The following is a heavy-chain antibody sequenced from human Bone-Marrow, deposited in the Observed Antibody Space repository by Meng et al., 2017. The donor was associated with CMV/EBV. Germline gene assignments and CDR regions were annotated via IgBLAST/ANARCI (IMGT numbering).Heavy chain of an antibody. J-gene: IGHJ4*02. CDR3: ARMRGAGPGGYFDV. V-gene: IGHV3-11*01. Sequence: GGSLRLSCVPSGFIFSDHYMSWIRQAPGKGLEWVSYISDSGNTIYVDSVKGRSTISRDNAKESLFLQMNSLRAEDTAVYYCARMRGAGPGGYFDVWGPGKLVNVSS. CDR1: GFIFSDHY. D-gene: IGHD3-10*01. CDR2: ISDSGNTI.